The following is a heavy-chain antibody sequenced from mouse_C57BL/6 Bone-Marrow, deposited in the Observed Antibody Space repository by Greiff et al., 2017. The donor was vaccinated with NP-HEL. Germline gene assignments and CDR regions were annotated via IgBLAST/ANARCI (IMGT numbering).Heavy chain of an antibody. CDR2: ISSGSSTI. Sequence: DVKLVESGGGLVKPGGSLKLSCAASGFTFSDYGMHWVRQAPEKGLEWVAYISSGSSTIYYADTVKGRFTISRDNAKNTLFLQMTSLRSEDTAMYYCARGKGYYYDYLYAMDYWGQGTSVTVSS. CDR3: ARGKGYYYDYLYAMDY. J-gene: IGHJ4*01. D-gene: IGHD2-4*01. V-gene: IGHV5-17*01. CDR1: GFTFSDYG.